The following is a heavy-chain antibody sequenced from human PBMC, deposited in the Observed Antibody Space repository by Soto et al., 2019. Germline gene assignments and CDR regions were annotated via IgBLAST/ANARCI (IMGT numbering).Heavy chain of an antibody. V-gene: IGHV4-39*01. CDR3: ARMEPHNGFLRAYFHFAY. CDR1: GGSITSSRYY. J-gene: IGHJ4*01. D-gene: IGHD3-3*01. CDR2: IYYGGST. Sequence: SETLSLTCTVSGGSITSSRYYWAWIRQPPGKGLEWIGTIYYGGSTYYNASLKSRVTISVDTSKNQFSLKLSSVTAADTAVYFLARMEPHNGFLRAYFHFAYWGQGTLVTVSS.